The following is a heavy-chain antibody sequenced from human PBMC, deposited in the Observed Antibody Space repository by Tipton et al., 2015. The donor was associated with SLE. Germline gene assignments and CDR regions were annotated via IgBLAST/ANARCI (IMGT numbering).Heavy chain of an antibody. Sequence: SLRLSCAASGFSFSSYSMNWVRQAPGKGLEWVSAISGSGGSTYYADSVKGRFTISRDNSKNTLYLQMNSLRAEDTAVYYCAKDLAASDYWGQGTLVTVSS. CDR2: ISGSGGST. V-gene: IGHV3-23*01. J-gene: IGHJ4*02. CDR1: GFSFSSYS. CDR3: AKDLAASDY. D-gene: IGHD6-25*01.